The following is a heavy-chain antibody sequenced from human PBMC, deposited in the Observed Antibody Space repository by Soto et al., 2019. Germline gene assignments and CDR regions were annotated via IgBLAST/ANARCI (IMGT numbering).Heavy chain of an antibody. CDR3: ARQITMVRGVLRTYGMDV. D-gene: IGHD3-10*01. V-gene: IGHV4-59*08. J-gene: IGHJ6*02. CDR2: IYYSGST. CDR1: GGSISRYY. Sequence: SEALSVTCTVSGGSISRYYWSWIRQPPGKGLEWIGYIYYSGSTNYNPSLKSRVTISVDTSKNQFSLKLSSVTAADTAVYYCARQITMVRGVLRTYGMDVWGQGTTVTVS.